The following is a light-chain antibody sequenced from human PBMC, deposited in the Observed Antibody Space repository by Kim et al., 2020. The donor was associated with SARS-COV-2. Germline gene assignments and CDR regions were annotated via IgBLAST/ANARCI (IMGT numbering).Light chain of an antibody. CDR2: KAS. CDR1: QGISNY. V-gene: IGKV1-5*03. CDR3: QQYNSYSPYS. J-gene: IGKJ2*03. Sequence: ASVGDRVTITCRASQGISNYLAWYQQKPGKAPKLLIYKASSLENEVPLRFIGSGFGTEFTLIITSLQPDDFATYYCQQYNSYSPYSFGQGTKLEI.